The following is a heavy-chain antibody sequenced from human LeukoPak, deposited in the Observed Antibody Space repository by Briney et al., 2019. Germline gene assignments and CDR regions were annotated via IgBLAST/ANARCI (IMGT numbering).Heavy chain of an antibody. D-gene: IGHD2-15*01. V-gene: IGHV3-7*01. J-gene: IGHJ1*01. CDR1: GFSFSAYW. Sequence: PGGSLRLSCAASGFSFSAYWMTWVRQAPGTGLEWVAHINPAGTETYYVDPVKGRLTISKDNAKDLLHLEMKSLRAEDTAVYYCARFGYVAAVDLWGQGTLVTVSS. CDR3: ARFGYVAAVDL. CDR2: INPAGTET.